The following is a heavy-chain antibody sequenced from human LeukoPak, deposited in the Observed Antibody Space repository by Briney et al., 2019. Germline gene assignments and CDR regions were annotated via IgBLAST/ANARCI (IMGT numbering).Heavy chain of an antibody. V-gene: IGHV1-18*01. CDR3: ARDLGYYDFWSGYYSDYFDY. J-gene: IGHJ4*02. CDR1: GYTFTSYG. CDR2: ISAYNGNT. Sequence: GASVKVSCKASGYTFTSYGISWVRQAPGQGLEWMGWISAYNGNTNYAQKLQGRVTMTTDTSTSTAYMELRSLRSEDTAVYYCARDLGYYDFWSGYYSDYFDYWGQGTLVTVSS. D-gene: IGHD3-3*01.